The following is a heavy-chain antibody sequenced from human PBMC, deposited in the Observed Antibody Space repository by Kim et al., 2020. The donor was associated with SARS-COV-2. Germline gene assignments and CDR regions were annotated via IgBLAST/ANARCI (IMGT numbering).Heavy chain of an antibody. Sequence: SETLSLTCAVYGGSFSGYYWSWIRQPPGKGLEWIGEINHSGSTNYNPSLKSRVTISVDTSKNQFSLKLSSVTAADTAVYYCAREVRRDGYGFDYWGQGTL. J-gene: IGHJ4*02. CDR3: AREVRRDGYGFDY. D-gene: IGHD5-12*01. CDR2: INHSGST. CDR1: GGSFSGYY. V-gene: IGHV4-34*01.